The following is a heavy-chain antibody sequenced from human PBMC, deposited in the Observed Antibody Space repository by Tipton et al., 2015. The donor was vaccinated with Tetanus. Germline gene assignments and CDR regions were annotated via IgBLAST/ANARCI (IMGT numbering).Heavy chain of an antibody. Sequence: SLRLSCAASGFTFRNYWMHWVRQAPGKGLVWVSRINGEASDTGYADSVKGRLSISRDNAKNSLFLEMNSLRADDTAVYYCVSGSALDYWGQGTLITVSS. CDR1: GFTFRNYW. CDR3: VSGSALDY. CDR2: INGEASDT. J-gene: IGHJ4*02. V-gene: IGHV3-74*01. D-gene: IGHD6-25*01.